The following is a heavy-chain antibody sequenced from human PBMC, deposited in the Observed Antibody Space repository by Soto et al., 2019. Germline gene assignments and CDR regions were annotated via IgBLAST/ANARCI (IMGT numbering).Heavy chain of an antibody. D-gene: IGHD3-16*01. Sequence: GGSLRLSCAASGFAFSSYGMRWVRQAPGKGLEWVAVISYDGSNKYYADSVKGRFTISRDNSKNTLYLQMNSLRAEDTAVYYCAGITTSYEMIDYWGQGTLVTVSS. J-gene: IGHJ4*02. V-gene: IGHV3-30*03. CDR3: AGITTSYEMIDY. CDR1: GFAFSSYG. CDR2: ISYDGSNK.